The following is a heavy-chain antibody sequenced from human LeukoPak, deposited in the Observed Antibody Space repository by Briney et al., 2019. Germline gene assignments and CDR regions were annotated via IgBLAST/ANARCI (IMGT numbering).Heavy chain of an antibody. CDR3: AKWGCSGGSCYPFDY. J-gene: IGHJ4*02. CDR2: ISGTGNRT. D-gene: IGHD2-15*01. CDR1: GFTFSSYA. V-gene: IGHV3-23*01. Sequence: GGTLRLSCAASGFTFSSYAMGWVRQAPGKGLEWVSAISGTGNRTYYADSVKGRFTISRDNSKNTLYLQMNSLRAEDTAVYYCAKWGCSGGSCYPFDYWGQGTLVTVSS.